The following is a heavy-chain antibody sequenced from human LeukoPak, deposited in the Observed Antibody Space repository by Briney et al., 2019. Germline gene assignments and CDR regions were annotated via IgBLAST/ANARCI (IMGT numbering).Heavy chain of an antibody. CDR3: AAYGLGSSRRFDP. J-gene: IGHJ5*02. CDR1: LGSTSIAGYY. D-gene: IGHD3-10*01. V-gene: IGHV4-31*03. Sequence: PPETLSLTPTLSLGSTSIAGYYSTWIRHHPGKCLEWIGYIYYSGSTYYSPSLKSRVTISLDTSKNQFSLNLSSVTAADTAVYYCAAYGLGSSRRFDPWGQGTLVTVSS. CDR2: IYYSGST.